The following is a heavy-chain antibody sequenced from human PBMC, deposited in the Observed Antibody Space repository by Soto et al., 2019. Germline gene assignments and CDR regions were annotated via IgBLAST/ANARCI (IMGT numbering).Heavy chain of an antibody. CDR3: AHLPWKQLWPRAPVVY. CDR1: GFSLSTSGVG. J-gene: IGHJ4*02. Sequence: SGPTLVNPTPTLTLTCIFSGFSLSTSGVGVGWIRQPPGKALEWLGIIYWDDDKRYSPSLKSRVTITKNTFKNQLVLTMTNMDPVDTATYYCAHLPWKQLWPRAPVVYWGQGTPVTVSS. D-gene: IGHD5-18*01. V-gene: IGHV2-5*02. CDR2: IYWDDDK.